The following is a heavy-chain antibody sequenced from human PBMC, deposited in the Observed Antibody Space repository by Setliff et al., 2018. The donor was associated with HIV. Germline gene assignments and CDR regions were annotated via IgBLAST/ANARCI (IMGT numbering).Heavy chain of an antibody. CDR3: ARTLGAYSSSSDPFDY. CDR1: GGSVSSGRFY. CDR2: IYTSGST. D-gene: IGHD6-6*01. Sequence: SETLSLTCTVSGGSVSSGRFYWSWIRQPAGKGLEWIGQIYTSGSTKYNPSLQSRVTISIDTSKNQFSMRLSSVTAEDTAMYYCARTLGAYSSSSDPFDYWGQGALVTVSS. V-gene: IGHV4-61*10. J-gene: IGHJ4*02.